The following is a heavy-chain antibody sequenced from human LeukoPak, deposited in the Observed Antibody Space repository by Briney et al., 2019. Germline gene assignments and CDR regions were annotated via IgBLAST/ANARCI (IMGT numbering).Heavy chain of an antibody. CDR2: ISSNGGST. Sequence: RGSQTVSCSASGFTFSSYAMHWVRQAPGKGLEFVSGISSNGGSTYYTDTVKGRLTISRDNSKNTVYLQMSSLRPEDTAVYFCVKGLNNYFDYWGQGTLVTVSS. V-gene: IGHV3-64D*06. J-gene: IGHJ4*02. CDR3: VKGLNNYFDY. CDR1: GFTFSSYA. D-gene: IGHD4/OR15-4a*01.